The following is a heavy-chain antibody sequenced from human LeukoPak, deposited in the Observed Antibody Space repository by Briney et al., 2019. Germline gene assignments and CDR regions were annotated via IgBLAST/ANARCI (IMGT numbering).Heavy chain of an antibody. CDR1: GVSMTGYY. CDR3: ATRPADGSWYGVFDF. CDR2: IYSSGST. V-gene: IGHV4-59*01. J-gene: IGHJ4*01. Sequence: SETLSLTCSVSGVSMTGYYWSWIRQAPGKAPEGIGYIYSSGSTNYNPSLNSRVTMSLDASKNQFSLKLTFVTAADTAVYYCATRPADGSWYGVFDFWSRGTLVTVSS. D-gene: IGHD3-10*01.